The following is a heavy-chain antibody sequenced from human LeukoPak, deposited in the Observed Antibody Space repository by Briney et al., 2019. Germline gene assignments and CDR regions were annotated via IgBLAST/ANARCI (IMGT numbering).Heavy chain of an antibody. CDR2: ISAYNGNT. J-gene: IGHJ6*03. V-gene: IGHV1-18*01. Sequence: ASVKVSCKASGYTFISYGISWVRQAPGQGLESMGWISAYNGNTNYAQKLQGRVTMTTDTSTSTAYMELRSLRSDDTAVYYCARYRVGDYYYYMDVWGKGTTVTVSS. CDR1: GYTFISYG. CDR3: ARYRVGDYYYYMDV.